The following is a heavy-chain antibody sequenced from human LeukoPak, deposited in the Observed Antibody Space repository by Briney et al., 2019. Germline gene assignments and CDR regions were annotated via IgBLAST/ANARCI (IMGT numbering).Heavy chain of an antibody. CDR2: FYHSGST. J-gene: IGHJ3*02. CDR1: GGSISNYY. CDR3: AKGGIRSGAFDI. D-gene: IGHD6-13*01. V-gene: IGHV4-59*01. Sequence: PSETLSLTCTVSGGSISNYYWSWIRQPPGKGLEWIGYFYHSGSTSYNPSLKSRVTISVATSKNQFSLKLSSETAADTAVYYCAKGGIRSGAFDIWGQGTRVTVSS.